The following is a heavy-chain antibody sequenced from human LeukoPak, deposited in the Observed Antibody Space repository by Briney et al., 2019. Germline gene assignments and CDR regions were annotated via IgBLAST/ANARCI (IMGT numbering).Heavy chain of an antibody. V-gene: IGHV3-21*01. J-gene: IGHJ4*02. Sequence: PGGSLRLSCAASGFTFSSYWMSWVRQAPGKGLEWVSSISSSSSYIYYADSVKGRFTISRDNAKNSLYLQMNSLRAEDTAVYYCARVARGEQWLVAYYFDYWGQGTLVTVSS. D-gene: IGHD6-19*01. CDR2: ISSSSSYI. CDR1: GFTFSSYW. CDR3: ARVARGEQWLVAYYFDY.